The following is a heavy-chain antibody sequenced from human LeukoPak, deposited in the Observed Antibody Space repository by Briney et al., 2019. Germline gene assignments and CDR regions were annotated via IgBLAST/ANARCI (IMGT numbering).Heavy chain of an antibody. J-gene: IGHJ6*02. V-gene: IGHV4-34*01. CDR2: INHSGST. Sequence: KPSETLSLTCAVYGGSFSGYYWSWIRQPPGKGLEWIGEINHSGSTNYNPSLKSRVTISVDTSKNQFSLKLSSVTAADTAVYYCARGGRFLAYYYYGMDVWGQGTTVTVSS. CDR3: ARGGRFLAYYYYGMDV. CDR1: GGSFSGYY.